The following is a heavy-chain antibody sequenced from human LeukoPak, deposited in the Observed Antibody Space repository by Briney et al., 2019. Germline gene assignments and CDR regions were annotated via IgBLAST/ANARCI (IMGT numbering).Heavy chain of an antibody. J-gene: IGHJ6*02. D-gene: IGHD2-21*02. CDR1: GGTFSSYA. CDR2: IIPIFGTA. CDR3: ARDSYCGGDCYATVYYGMDV. Sequence: SVKVSCKASGGTFSSYAISWVRQAPGQGLEWMGGIIPIFGTANYAQKFQGRVTITADKSTSTAYMELSSLRSEDTAVYYCARDSYCGGDCYATVYYGMDVWGQGTTVTVSS. V-gene: IGHV1-69*06.